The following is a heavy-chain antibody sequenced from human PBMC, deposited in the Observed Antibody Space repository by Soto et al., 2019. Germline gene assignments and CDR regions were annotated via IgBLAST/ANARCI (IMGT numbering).Heavy chain of an antibody. D-gene: IGHD3-22*01. CDR1: GGSVSSGSYY. V-gene: IGHV4-61*01. J-gene: IGHJ4*02. Sequence: PSETLSLTCTVSGGSVSSGSYYWSWIRQPPGKGLEWIGYIYYSGSTNYNPSLKSRVTISVDTSKNQFSLKLSSVTAADTAVYYCAIHNGSSGYYYAFDYWGQGTLVTVSS. CDR3: AIHNGSSGYYYAFDY. CDR2: IYYSGST.